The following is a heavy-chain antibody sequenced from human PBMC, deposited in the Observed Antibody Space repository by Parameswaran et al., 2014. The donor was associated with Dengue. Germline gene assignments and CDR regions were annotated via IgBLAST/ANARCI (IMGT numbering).Heavy chain of an antibody. J-gene: IGHJ1*01. Sequence: VRQMPGKGLEWVGRIKSKTDGGTTDYAAPVKGRFTISRDDSKNTLYLQMNSLKTEDTAVYYCTTDFPHYYDSSGYRYFQHWGQGTLVTVST. CDR3: TTDFPHYYDSSGYRYFQH. D-gene: IGHD3-22*01. V-gene: IGHV3-15*01. CDR2: IKSKTDGGTT.